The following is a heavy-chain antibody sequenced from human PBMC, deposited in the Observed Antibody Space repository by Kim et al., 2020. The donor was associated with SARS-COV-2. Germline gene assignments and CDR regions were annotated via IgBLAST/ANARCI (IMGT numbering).Heavy chain of an antibody. D-gene: IGHD6-13*01. J-gene: IGHJ4*02. CDR1: GFTFSSYA. V-gene: IGHV3-23*01. CDR2: ISGSGGST. Sequence: GGSLRLSCAASGFTFSSYAMSWVRQAPGKGLEWVSAISGSGGSTYYADSVKGRFTISRDNSKNTLYLQMNSPRAEDTAVYYCAKDGVGPAAGTWDDYWGQGTLVTVSS. CDR3: AKDGVGPAAGTWDDY.